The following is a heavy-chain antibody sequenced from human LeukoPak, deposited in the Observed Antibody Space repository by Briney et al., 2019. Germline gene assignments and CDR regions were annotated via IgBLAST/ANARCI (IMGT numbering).Heavy chain of an antibody. CDR3: AKDPREGYSLTLPYYFDY. CDR1: GFTFTSYA. Sequence: PGESLRLSCAASGFTFTSYAMSWVRQAPGKGLEWASSLSASGDGTFYADSVKGRFTISRDDSMNTLYLQMNSLRTQDTAVYYCAKDPREGYSLTLPYYFDYWGQGTLVTVSS. V-gene: IGHV3-23*01. J-gene: IGHJ4*02. D-gene: IGHD5-24*01. CDR2: LSASGDGT.